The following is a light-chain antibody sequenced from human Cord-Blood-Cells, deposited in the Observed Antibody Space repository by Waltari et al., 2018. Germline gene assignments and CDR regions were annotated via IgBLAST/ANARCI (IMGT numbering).Light chain of an antibody. CDR1: RSHVGSYNL. CDR3: CSYAGSSTWV. V-gene: IGLV2-23*02. J-gene: IGLJ3*02. Sequence: QSALTQPASVSGSPGQSITISCTGTRSHVGSYNLVSWYQQHPGKAPKLMIYEVSKRPSGVSNRFSGSKSGNTASLTISGLQAEDEADYYCCSYAGSSTWVFGGGTKLTVL. CDR2: EVS.